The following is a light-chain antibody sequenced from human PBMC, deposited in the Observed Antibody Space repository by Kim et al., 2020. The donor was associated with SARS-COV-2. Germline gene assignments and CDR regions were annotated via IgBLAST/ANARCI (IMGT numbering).Light chain of an antibody. Sequence: PGKTVTIACTRSSGSIASNYVQWYQQRPGSSPTTVIYEDNQRPSGVPDRFSGSIDSSSNSASLTISGLKTEDEADYYCQSYDSSGVFGGGTQLTVL. J-gene: IGLJ3*02. CDR2: EDN. V-gene: IGLV6-57*01. CDR3: QSYDSSGV. CDR1: SGSIASNY.